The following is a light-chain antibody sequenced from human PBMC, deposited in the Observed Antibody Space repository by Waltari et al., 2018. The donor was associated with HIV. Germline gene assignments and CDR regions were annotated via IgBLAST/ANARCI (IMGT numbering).Light chain of an antibody. Sequence: EIVMTQSPATLSVSPGESVTLSCRASQRVSSNLAWYQQRPGQAPRLLIFSASTRAPGIPARFSGSGSGTEFTLTISSLQSEDFAVYYCQQYNDWPLYSFGQGTKLKI. V-gene: IGKV3-15*01. CDR1: QRVSSN. CDR3: QQYNDWPLYS. J-gene: IGKJ2*03. CDR2: SAS.